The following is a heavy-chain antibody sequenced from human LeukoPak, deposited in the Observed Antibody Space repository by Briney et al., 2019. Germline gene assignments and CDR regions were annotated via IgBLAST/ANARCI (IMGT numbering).Heavy chain of an antibody. J-gene: IGHJ6*03. D-gene: IGHD3-3*01. Sequence: ASVKVSCKASGYTFTSYGISWLRQAPGQGLEWMGWISAYNGNTNYAQKLQGRVTMTTDTSTSTAYMELRSLRSDDTAVYYCARDLAVTGLRYDFWSGYYIGAYMDVWGKGTTVTVSS. V-gene: IGHV1-18*01. CDR1: GYTFTSYG. CDR3: ARDLAVTGLRYDFWSGYYIGAYMDV. CDR2: ISAYNGNT.